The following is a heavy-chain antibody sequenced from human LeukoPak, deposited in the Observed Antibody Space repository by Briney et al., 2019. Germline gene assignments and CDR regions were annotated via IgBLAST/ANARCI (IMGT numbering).Heavy chain of an antibody. V-gene: IGHV4-61*02. Sequence: SETLSLTCTVSGDSISSGDYYWSWIRQPAGKGLEWIGRISSSGSTNYNPSLKSRVTISVDTSKNQFSLKLSSVTAADTAVYYCASTTSDYGVDYWGQGTLVTVSS. CDR3: ASTTSDYGVDY. D-gene: IGHD4-17*01. J-gene: IGHJ4*02. CDR2: ISSSGST. CDR1: GDSISSGDYY.